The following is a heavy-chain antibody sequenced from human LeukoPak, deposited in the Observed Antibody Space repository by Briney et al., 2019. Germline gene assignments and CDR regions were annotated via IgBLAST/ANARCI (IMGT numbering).Heavy chain of an antibody. Sequence: GGSLRLSCAASGFTFSSYSMNWVRQAPGKGLEWVSSISSSSSYIYYADSVKGRFTISRDNAKNSLYLQMNSLRAEDTAVYYCARLYDFWSGYYGHYFDYWGQGTLVTVSS. CDR1: GFTFSSYS. J-gene: IGHJ4*02. V-gene: IGHV3-21*01. CDR2: ISSSSSYI. CDR3: ARLYDFWSGYYGHYFDY. D-gene: IGHD3-3*01.